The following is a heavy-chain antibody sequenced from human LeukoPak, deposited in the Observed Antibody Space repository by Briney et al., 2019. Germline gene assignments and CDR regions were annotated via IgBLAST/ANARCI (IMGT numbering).Heavy chain of an antibody. CDR2: IYYSGST. CDR3: ARLRPRYSSWSYFDY. Sequence: SQTLSLTCTVSGGSISSGGYYWSWTRQHPGKGLEWIGYIYYSGSTYYNPSLKSRATISVDTSKNQSSLKLSSVTAADTAVYYCARLRPRYSSWSYFDYWGQGTLVTVSS. D-gene: IGHD6-6*01. V-gene: IGHV4-31*03. J-gene: IGHJ4*02. CDR1: GGSISSGGYY.